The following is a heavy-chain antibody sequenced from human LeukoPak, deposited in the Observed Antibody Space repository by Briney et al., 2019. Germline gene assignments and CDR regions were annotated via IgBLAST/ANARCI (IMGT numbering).Heavy chain of an antibody. D-gene: IGHD2-2*03. V-gene: IGHV3-21*01. CDR2: ISSSSSYI. J-gene: IGHJ6*03. CDR1: GFTFSSYS. CDR3: ARVYGYCSSTSCYDHYYYYMDV. Sequence: PGGSLRLSCAASGFTFSSYSMNWVRQAPGKGLEWFSSISSSSSYIYYADSVKGRFTISRDNAKNSLYLQMNSLRAEDTAVYYCARVYGYCSSTSCYDHYYYYMDVWGKGTTVTVSS.